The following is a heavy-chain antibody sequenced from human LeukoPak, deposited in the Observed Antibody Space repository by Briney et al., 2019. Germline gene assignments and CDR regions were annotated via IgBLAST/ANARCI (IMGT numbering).Heavy chain of an antibody. J-gene: IGHJ4*02. CDR3: ARGLSMATDGFDY. D-gene: IGHD5-24*01. Sequence: SETLSLTCTVSGGSISSGSYYWSWIRQPAGKGLEWIGRIYYSGSTNYNPSLKSRVTISVDTSKNQFSLKLSSVTAADTAVYYCARGLSMATDGFDYWGQGTLVTVSS. CDR2: IYYSGST. V-gene: IGHV4-61*10. CDR1: GGSISSGSYY.